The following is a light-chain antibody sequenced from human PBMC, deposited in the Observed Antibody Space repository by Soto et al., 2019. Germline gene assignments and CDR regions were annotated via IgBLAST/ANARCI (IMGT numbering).Light chain of an antibody. J-gene: IGKJ1*01. CDR2: EAS. CDR3: QQYITYPYA. Sequence: DIQMTQSPSTLSASVGDRVTITCRASQSTSTWLAWYQQRPGKTPKLLISEASKLESGVPSRFRGSGSGTEFPLTISSLQPDDFATYYCQQYITYPYAFGQGTKVEIQ. CDR1: QSTSTW. V-gene: IGKV1-5*03.